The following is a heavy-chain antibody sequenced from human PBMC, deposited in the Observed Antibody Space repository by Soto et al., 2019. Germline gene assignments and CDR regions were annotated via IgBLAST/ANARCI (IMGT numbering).Heavy chain of an antibody. V-gene: IGHV1-69*12. CDR2: IMPVFPRP. D-gene: IGHD3-3*02. CDR1: GGTFRTSA. CDR3: ARDKDRPQLGGNYYYILDV. J-gene: IGHJ6*02. Sequence: QVQLVQSGAEVKKPGSSVKVSCKASGGTFRTSAISWVRQAPGQGLEWVGGIMPVFPRPKYAQIFQGRVTITADESTSTAYMELSSLRSDDTAVYFCARDKDRPQLGGNYYYILDVWGQGTAVTVSS.